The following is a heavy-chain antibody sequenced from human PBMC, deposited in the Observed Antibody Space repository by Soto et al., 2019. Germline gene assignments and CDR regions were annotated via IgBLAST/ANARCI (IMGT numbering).Heavy chain of an antibody. Sequence: PGASLRLSCAASGFTFSSYAMSWVRQAPGKGLEWVSAISGSGGSTYYADSVKGRFTISRDNSKNTLYLQMNSLRAEDTAVYYCAKVNHGYSSGWYYFDYWGQGTLVTVSS. CDR2: ISGSGGST. CDR3: AKVNHGYSSGWYYFDY. D-gene: IGHD6-19*01. V-gene: IGHV3-23*01. CDR1: GFTFSSYA. J-gene: IGHJ4*02.